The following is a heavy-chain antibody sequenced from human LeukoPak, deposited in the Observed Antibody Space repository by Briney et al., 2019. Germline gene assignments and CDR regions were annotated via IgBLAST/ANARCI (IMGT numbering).Heavy chain of an antibody. CDR2: ISWDGGST. CDR1: GFTFSSYA. V-gene: IGHV3-43D*03. D-gene: IGHD6-13*01. J-gene: IGHJ4*02. CDR3: AKGPNEYSSSANFDY. Sequence: GGSLRLSCAASGFTFSSYAMSWVRQAPGKGLEWVSLISWDGGSTYYADSVKGRFTISRDNSKNSLYLQMNSLRAEDTALYYCAKGPNEYSSSANFDYWGQGTLVTVSS.